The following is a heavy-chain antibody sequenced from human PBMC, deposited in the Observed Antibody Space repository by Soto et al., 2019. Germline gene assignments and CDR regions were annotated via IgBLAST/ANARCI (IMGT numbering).Heavy chain of an antibody. V-gene: IGHV1-8*01. J-gene: IGHJ4*02. Sequence: ASVKVSCKASGYTFTSYDIYWLRQSTGQGLEWMGWMNPNTGNSGYAQKFQGRVTMTSDTPISTAHMELSSLRSEDTAVYYCARRAETNGWNGFGADKYYFDFWGQGTLVTVSS. D-gene: IGHD1-1*01. CDR2: MNPNTGNS. CDR3: ARRAETNGWNGFGADKYYFDF. CDR1: GYTFTSYD.